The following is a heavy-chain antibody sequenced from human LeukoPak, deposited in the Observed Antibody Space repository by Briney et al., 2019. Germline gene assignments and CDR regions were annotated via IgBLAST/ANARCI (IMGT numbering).Heavy chain of an antibody. CDR3: ATTDIVGATNAFDI. D-gene: IGHD1-26*01. J-gene: IGHJ3*02. CDR2: IYYSGST. V-gene: IGHV4-59*08. CDR1: GGSISSYY. Sequence: SETLSLTCTVSGGSISSYYWSWIRQPPGKGLEWIGYIYYSGSTNYNPSLKSRVTISVDTSKNQFSLKLSSVTAADTAVYYCATTDIVGATNAFDIWGQGTMVTVSS.